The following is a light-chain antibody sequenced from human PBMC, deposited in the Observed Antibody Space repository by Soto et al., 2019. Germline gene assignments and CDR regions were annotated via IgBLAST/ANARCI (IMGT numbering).Light chain of an antibody. CDR3: QQCGSSSWT. V-gene: IGKV3-20*01. CDR2: GAS. CDR1: QSISSSY. Sequence: EIVLTQSPGTLSLSTGERATLSCRASQSISSSYLAWYQQKPGQAPRLLIYGASRRATGIPDRFSGSGSGTDFTLTVSRLEPEDFAVYYCQQCGSSSWTFGQGTKVDIK. J-gene: IGKJ1*01.